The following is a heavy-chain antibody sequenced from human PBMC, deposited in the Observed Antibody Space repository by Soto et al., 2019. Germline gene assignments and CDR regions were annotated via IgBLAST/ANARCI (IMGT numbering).Heavy chain of an antibody. CDR3: ARGWFGPDV. Sequence: EVQLVESGGGLVQPGGSLRLSCAASGFTLSGRSMHWVRQAPGKGLVWVSGIDNAGTDSTYADSVKGRFTSSRDNAKHMLYLQMNSLSVEDTGVYYCARGWFGPDVWGKGTRVTVSS. CDR2: IDNAGTDS. V-gene: IGHV3-74*01. CDR1: GFTLSGRS. D-gene: IGHD3-10*01. J-gene: IGHJ6*04.